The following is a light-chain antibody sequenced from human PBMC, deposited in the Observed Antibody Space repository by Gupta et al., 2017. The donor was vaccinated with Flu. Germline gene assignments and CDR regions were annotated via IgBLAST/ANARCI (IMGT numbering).Light chain of an antibody. CDR1: QSISDW. CDR3: QQEDYSPWT. CDR2: KAS. J-gene: IGKJ1*01. Sequence: PTTLTAPRGDRVTITCRASQSISDWLNWYKQKPGTAPKRLIDKASTVDSGVPSRFSGSGFGTECTLTINNRQPEDVANYYCQQEDYSPWTFGQGTKVEIK. V-gene: IGKV1-5*03.